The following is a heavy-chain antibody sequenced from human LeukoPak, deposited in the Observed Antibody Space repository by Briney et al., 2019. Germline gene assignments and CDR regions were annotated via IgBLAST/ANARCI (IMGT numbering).Heavy chain of an antibody. D-gene: IGHD5-12*01. CDR3: AKDARLRGGY. Sequence: GGSLRLSCAASGLTFSSYGTHWARHARRRGLEWVAFIRYDGSNKYYADSVKGRFTISRDNSKNTLYLQMNSLRAEDTAVYYCAKDARLRGGYWGQGTVVTVSS. CDR2: IRYDGSNK. V-gene: IGHV3-30*02. J-gene: IGHJ4*02. CDR1: GLTFSSYG.